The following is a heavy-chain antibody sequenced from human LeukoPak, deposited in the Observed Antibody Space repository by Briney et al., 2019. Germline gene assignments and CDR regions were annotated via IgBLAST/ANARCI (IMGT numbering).Heavy chain of an antibody. V-gene: IGHV4-59*01. J-gene: IGHJ6*03. D-gene: IGHD3-9*01. CDR1: GGSINSYY. Sequence: SETLSLTCTVSGGSINSYYWSWIRQPPGKGLEWIGYIYYSGRTNYNPSLKSRVTISVDTSKNQFSLKLSSVTAADTAVYYCARDSTYYDILTGYYTHYYMDVWGKGTTVTVSS. CDR3: ARDSTYYDILTGYYTHYYMDV. CDR2: IYYSGRT.